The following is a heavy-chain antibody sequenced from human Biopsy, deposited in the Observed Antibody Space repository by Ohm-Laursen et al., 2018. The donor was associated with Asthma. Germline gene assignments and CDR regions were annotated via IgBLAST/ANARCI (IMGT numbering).Heavy chain of an antibody. J-gene: IGHJ4*02. Sequence: VKISCKSLGGTFNTYVIGWARQAPGQGIGWMGGINSVFGTTTYPQKFQDRVTITADDSTSTVYMELSSLRSEDTAVYYCARKAGSCISRTCYSLDFWGQGTLVTVSS. V-gene: IGHV1-69*13. CDR2: INSVFGTT. CDR3: ARKAGSCISRTCYSLDF. CDR1: GGTFNTYV. D-gene: IGHD2-2*01.